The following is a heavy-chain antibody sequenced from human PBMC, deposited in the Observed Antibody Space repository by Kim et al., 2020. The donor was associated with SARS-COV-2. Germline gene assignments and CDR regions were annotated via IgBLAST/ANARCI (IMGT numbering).Heavy chain of an antibody. V-gene: IGHV3-30*02. D-gene: IGHD3-10*01. J-gene: IGHJ6*01. CDR3: AKAVVRGVNYYYYGMDV. Sequence: VKSRFTISRDNPENTLYLQMNSRRPEDKAVYYCAKAVVRGVNYYYYGMDVWGQGTTVAVSS.